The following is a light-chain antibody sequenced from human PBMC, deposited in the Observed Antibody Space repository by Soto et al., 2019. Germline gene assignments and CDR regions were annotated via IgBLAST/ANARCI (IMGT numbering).Light chain of an antibody. J-gene: IGKJ1*01. CDR3: QQYGSSYPWT. CDR1: QSVSSNY. Sequence: TQSPVTLSLSPGERATLSCRASQSVSSNYLAWYQQKPGQAPRLLIYGASSRATGIPDRFSGSGYGTDFTLTIRRLEPEDFAVYYCQQYGSSYPWTFGQGTKV. CDR2: GAS. V-gene: IGKV3-20*01.